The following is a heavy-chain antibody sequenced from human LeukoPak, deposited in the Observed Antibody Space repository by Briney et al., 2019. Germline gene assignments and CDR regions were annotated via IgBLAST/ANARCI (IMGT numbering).Heavy chain of an antibody. CDR2: ISGSGGST. V-gene: IGHV3-23*01. Sequence: GGSLRLSCAASGFTFSSYAMSWVRQAPGKGLEWVSAISGSGGSTYYADPVKGRFTISRDNPKNTLYLQMNSLRAEDTAVYYCAKIRAPTAAAGDYWGQGTLVTVSS. D-gene: IGHD6-13*01. CDR1: GFTFSSYA. J-gene: IGHJ4*02. CDR3: AKIRAPTAAAGDY.